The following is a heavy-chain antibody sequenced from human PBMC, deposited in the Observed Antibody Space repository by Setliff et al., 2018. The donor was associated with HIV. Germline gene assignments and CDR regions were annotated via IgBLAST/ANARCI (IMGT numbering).Heavy chain of an antibody. J-gene: IGHJ5*02. CDR1: GFTVSSYY. Sequence: PGGSLRLSCAASGFTVSSYYMSWVRQAPGKGLEWVSVIYSGGSTYYADSVKGRFTISRDNSKNTLYLQMNSLRAEDTAVYYCAKDAVLGNGNYDWLDAWGQGTPVTVSS. V-gene: IGHV3-53*01. CDR3: AKDAVLGNGNYDWLDA. CDR2: IYSGGST. D-gene: IGHD1-7*01.